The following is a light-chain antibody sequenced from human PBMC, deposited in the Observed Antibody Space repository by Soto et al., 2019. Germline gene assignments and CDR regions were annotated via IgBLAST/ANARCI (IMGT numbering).Light chain of an antibody. V-gene: IGKV1-5*03. CDR3: QHYSGYFPWT. J-gene: IGKJ1*01. Sequence: DIQMTQSPSTLSASVGDSVTITCRASHSVDSWLAWFQQKPGKAPNVLIYKASNLASGVPSRFSGSGSGTEFLLTISSLQPDDFATYYCQHYSGYFPWTFGQGTRVEIK. CDR1: HSVDSW. CDR2: KAS.